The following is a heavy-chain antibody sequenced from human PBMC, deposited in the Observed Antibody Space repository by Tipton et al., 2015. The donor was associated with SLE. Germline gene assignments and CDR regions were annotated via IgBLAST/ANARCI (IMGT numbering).Heavy chain of an antibody. Sequence: SLRLSCATSGFTFSSYALRLVRRASGKGLEWVSAISGGGGSTYYADFVKGRFSISIDKSKKTLFLQMNSLRVDDTATYYCAKFEKTTDFYLDSWGQGTLVAVSS. J-gene: IGHJ4*02. CDR3: AKFEKTTDFYLDS. D-gene: IGHD1/OR15-1a*01. V-gene: IGHV3-23*01. CDR2: ISGGGGST. CDR1: GFTFSSYA.